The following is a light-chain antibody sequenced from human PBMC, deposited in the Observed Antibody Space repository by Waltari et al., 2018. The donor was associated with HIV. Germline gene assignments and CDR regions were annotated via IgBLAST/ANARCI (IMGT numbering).Light chain of an antibody. CDR1: SRDVGGYNY. CDR3: SSYAASLFV. CDR2: EVS. J-gene: IGLJ1*01. V-gene: IGLV2-8*01. Sequence: QSALTQPPSASGSPGQSVTISCTGTSRDVGGYNYVSWYQQHPGKAPKLIIYEVSKRPSGVPDRFSGSKSGNTASLTVSGLQAEDEADHYCSSYAASLFVFGTGTKVTVL.